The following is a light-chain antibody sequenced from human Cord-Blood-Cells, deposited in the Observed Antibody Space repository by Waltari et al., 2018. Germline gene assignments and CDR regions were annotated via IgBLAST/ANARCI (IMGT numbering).Light chain of an antibody. V-gene: IGLV1-47*01. Sequence: QSVLTQPPSASGTPGQRVTISCSGSSSNIGSNYVYWYQQLPGTAPKLRIYRNNQRPSGVPGRFSGSKSGTSASLAISGLRSEDEADYYCAAWDDSLSGWVFGGGTKLTVL. CDR3: AAWDDSLSGWV. CDR2: RNN. J-gene: IGLJ3*02. CDR1: SSNIGSNY.